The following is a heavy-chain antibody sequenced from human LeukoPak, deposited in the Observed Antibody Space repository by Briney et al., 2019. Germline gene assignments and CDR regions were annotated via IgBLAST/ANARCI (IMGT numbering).Heavy chain of an antibody. J-gene: IGHJ4*02. CDR2: IYYSGST. CDR1: GGSISSYY. CDR3: ARHTRYFDWLD. Sequence: SETLSLTCTVSGGSISSYYWSWIRQPPGKGLEWIGYIYYSGSTNYNPSLKSRVTISVDTSENQFSLKLSSVTAADTAVYYCARHTRYFDWLDWGQGTLVTVSS. D-gene: IGHD3-9*01. V-gene: IGHV4-59*08.